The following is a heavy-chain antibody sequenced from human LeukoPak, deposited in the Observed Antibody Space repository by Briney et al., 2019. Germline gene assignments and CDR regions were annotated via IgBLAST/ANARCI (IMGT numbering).Heavy chain of an antibody. V-gene: IGHV3-23*01. Sequence: GGSLRLSCAASGFTFSSYAMSWVRQAPGKGLEWVSGIRGSGDNTCYADSVKGRFTISRDNSNNTLHLQMDSLRAEDTAVYYCAKVRAVGIYIGPKFDYWGQGILVTVSS. J-gene: IGHJ4*02. CDR1: GFTFSSYA. CDR3: AKVRAVGIYIGPKFDY. CDR2: IRGSGDNT. D-gene: IGHD6-13*01.